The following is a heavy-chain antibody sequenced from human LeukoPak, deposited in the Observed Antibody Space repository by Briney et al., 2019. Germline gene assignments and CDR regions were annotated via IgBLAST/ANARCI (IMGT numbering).Heavy chain of an antibody. CDR3: AREGALGYCSSTSCYTPRNAFDI. CDR2: INHSGST. V-gene: IGHV4-34*01. D-gene: IGHD2-2*02. Sequence: SETLSLTCTVSGGSISSYYWSWIRQPPGKGLEWIGEINHSGSTNYNPSLKSRVTISVDRSKNQFPLKLSSVTAADTAVYYCAREGALGYCSSTSCYTPRNAFDIWGQGTMVTVSS. J-gene: IGHJ3*02. CDR1: GGSISSYY.